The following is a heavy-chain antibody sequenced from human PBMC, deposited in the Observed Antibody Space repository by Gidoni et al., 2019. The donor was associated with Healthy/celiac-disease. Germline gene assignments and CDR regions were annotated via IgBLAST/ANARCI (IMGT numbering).Heavy chain of an antibody. CDR1: GGSISSYY. CDR2: IYYSGST. J-gene: IGHJ3*02. CDR3: ARAWGGTLHAFDI. Sequence: QVQLPESGPGLVKPSETLSLTCTVSGGSISSYYWSWIRQPPGKGLEWIGYIYYSGSTNYNPSLKSRVTISVDTSKNQFSLKLSSVTAADTAVYYCARAWGGTLHAFDIWGQGTMVTVSS. D-gene: IGHD3-16*01. V-gene: IGHV4-59*01.